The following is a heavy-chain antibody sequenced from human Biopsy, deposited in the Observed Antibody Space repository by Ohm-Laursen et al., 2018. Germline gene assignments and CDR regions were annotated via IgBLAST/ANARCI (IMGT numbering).Heavy chain of an antibody. Sequence: GTLSLTCTVSGGSISDDYWNWIRQPLGKGLQVIGYISSGGRAKYNPSLKSRLTISLDTSKNQLSLRLSSVTAADSAIYYCARERQFRFLEGAFDYWGQGILVTVSS. J-gene: IGHJ4*02. CDR3: ARERQFRFLEGAFDY. CDR2: ISSGGRA. CDR1: GGSISDDY. D-gene: IGHD3-3*01. V-gene: IGHV4-59*01.